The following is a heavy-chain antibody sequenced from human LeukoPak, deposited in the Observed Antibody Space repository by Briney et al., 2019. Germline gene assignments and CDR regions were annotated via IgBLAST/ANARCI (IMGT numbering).Heavy chain of an antibody. V-gene: IGHV3-7*01. J-gene: IGHJ4*02. CDR3: AHSGSYFDY. CDR1: GFPFSNYW. Sequence: PGWSLRLSCAASGFPFSNYWMSWVRQAPGKGLEWVANIKEDGSEKNYVDSVKGRFTISRDNAKNSVYLQMDSLRAEDTAVYHCAHSGSYFDYLGQGTLVTVSS. D-gene: IGHD1-26*01. CDR2: IKEDGSEK.